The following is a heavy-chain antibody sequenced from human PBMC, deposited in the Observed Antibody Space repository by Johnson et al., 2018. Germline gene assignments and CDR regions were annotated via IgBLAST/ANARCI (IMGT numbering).Heavy chain of an antibody. V-gene: IGHV3-30*03. CDR2: ISYDGSNK. CDR1: GFTFSNAW. Sequence: QVQLVQSGGGLVEPGGSLRLSCAASGFTFSNAWMNWVRQAPGKGLEWVAVISYDGSNKYYADSVKGRFTISRDNAKNSLYLQMNSLRAEDTAVYYCARVGGEYFQHWGQGTLVTVSA. CDR3: ARVGGEYFQH. J-gene: IGHJ1*01.